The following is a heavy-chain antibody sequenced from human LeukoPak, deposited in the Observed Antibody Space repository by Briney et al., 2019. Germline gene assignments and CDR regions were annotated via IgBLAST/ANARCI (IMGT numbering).Heavy chain of an antibody. CDR1: GGSFSGYY. J-gene: IGHJ4*02. D-gene: IGHD3-3*01. CDR3: ASGYDFRNDY. CDR2: INHSGTT. Sequence: PSETLSLTCAAYGGSFSGYYWSWIRQPPGKGLEWIGEINHSGTTNYNPSLKSRVTISVDTSKNQFSLKLSSVTAADTAVYYCASGYDFRNDYWGQGTLVTVSS. V-gene: IGHV4-34*01.